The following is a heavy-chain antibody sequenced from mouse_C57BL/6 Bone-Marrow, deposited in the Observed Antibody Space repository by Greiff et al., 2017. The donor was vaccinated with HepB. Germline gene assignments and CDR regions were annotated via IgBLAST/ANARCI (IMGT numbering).Heavy chain of an antibody. Sequence: DVMLVESGGDLVKPGGSLKLSCAASGFTFSSYGMSWVRQTPDKRLEWVATISSGGSYTYYPDSVKGRFTISRDNAKNTLYLQMSSLKSEDTAMYYCARPGGYGSSYGGYAMDYWGQGTSVTVSS. J-gene: IGHJ4*01. V-gene: IGHV5-6*02. CDR2: ISSGGSYT. CDR1: GFTFSSYG. D-gene: IGHD1-1*01. CDR3: ARPGGYGSSYGGYAMDY.